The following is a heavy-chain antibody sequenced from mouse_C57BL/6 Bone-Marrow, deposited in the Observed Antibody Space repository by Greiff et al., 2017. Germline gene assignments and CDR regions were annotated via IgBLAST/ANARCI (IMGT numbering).Heavy chain of an antibody. J-gene: IGHJ4*01. CDR2: IYPGGGYT. V-gene: IGHV1-63*01. Sequence: QVKLQQSGAELVRPGTSVTMSCKASGYTFTNYWIGWAKQRPGHGLEWIGDIYPGGGYTNYNEKFKGKATLTADKSSSTAYMQFSSLTSEDSAVYYCARYDYGSSYGYARDYWGQGTSVTVTS. CDR3: ARYDYGSSYGYARDY. D-gene: IGHD1-1*01. CDR1: GYTFTNYW.